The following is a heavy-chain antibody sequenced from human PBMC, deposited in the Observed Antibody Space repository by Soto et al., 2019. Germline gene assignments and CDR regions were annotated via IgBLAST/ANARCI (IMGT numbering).Heavy chain of an antibody. CDR3: ARENDLASYFDY. CDR2: ISAYNGNT. V-gene: IGHV1-18*01. Sequence: ASVKVSCKASGYTFTSYGISWVRQAPGQGLEWMGWISAYNGNTNYAQKLQGRVPMTTDTSTSTAYMELRSLRSDDTAVYYCARENDLASYFDYWGQGTLVTVSS. J-gene: IGHJ4*02. CDR1: GYTFTSYG. D-gene: IGHD3-16*01.